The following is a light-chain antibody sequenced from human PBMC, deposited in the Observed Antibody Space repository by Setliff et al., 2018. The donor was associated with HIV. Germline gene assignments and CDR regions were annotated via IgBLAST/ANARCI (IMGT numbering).Light chain of an antibody. CDR1: SYTFGSNF. J-gene: IGLJ1*01. Sequence: VLTQPPSPSATPGQRVTISCSGSSYTFGSNFVYWYQQLPGMAPRLLIYMNDQRPSEVPVRFSGSKSVTSASLVIRGLRSEDEADYYCSAWDYSLTASYVFGSGTKVTVL. CDR2: MND. CDR3: SAWDYSLTASYV. V-gene: IGLV1-47*01.